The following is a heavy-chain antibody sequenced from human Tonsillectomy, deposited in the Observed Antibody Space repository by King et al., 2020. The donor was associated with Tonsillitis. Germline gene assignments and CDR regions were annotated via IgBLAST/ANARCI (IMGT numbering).Heavy chain of an antibody. Sequence: VQLQQWGAGLLKPSETLSLTCAVYGGSFSGYYCSWIRQPPGKGLEWIGEINHSGSTNYNPSLKSRVTVSVDTSKNQFSLKLSSVTAADTAVYYCARRDDSYGYGRTPDYWGQGTLVTVSS. CDR2: INHSGST. D-gene: IGHD5-18*01. CDR3: ARRDDSYGYGRTPDY. J-gene: IGHJ4*02. V-gene: IGHV4-34*01. CDR1: GGSFSGYY.